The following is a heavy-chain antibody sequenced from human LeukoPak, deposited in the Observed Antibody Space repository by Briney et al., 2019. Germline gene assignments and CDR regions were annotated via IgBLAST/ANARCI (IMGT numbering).Heavy chain of an antibody. CDR2: IYHSGST. J-gene: IGHJ3*02. Sequence: XXXCAXXGGSXSXXNWWSXXXQPXXKGXXWXGEIYHSGSTNYNPSLKSRVTISVDKSKNQFSLKLSSVTAADTAVYYCARADVVVVAAHYSDAFDIWGQGTMVTVSS. D-gene: IGHD2-15*01. CDR1: GGSXSXXNW. V-gene: IGHV4-4*02. CDR3: ARADVVVVAAHYSDAFDI.